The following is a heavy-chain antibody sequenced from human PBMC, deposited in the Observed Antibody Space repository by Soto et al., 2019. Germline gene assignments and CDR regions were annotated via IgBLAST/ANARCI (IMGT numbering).Heavy chain of an antibody. CDR2: MNPNSGDT. V-gene: IGHV1-8*01. CDR1: GYSFTSYD. Sequence: QVQLVQSGAEVKKPGASVKVSCKASGYSFTSYDINWVRQATGQGLEWMGWMNPNSGDTGYAQKFQGRVTMTRSSSTGTAYMELSSLRSEDTAIYYGARDYGGNSGWFDPWGQGTLVIVSS. J-gene: IGHJ5*02. D-gene: IGHD2-21*02. CDR3: ARDYGGNSGWFDP.